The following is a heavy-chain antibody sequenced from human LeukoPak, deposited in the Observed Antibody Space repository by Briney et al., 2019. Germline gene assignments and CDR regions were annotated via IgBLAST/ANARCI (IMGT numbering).Heavy chain of an antibody. V-gene: IGHV4-4*07. J-gene: IGHJ5*02. CDR2: IYTSGST. CDR3: ARDVRYCSSTSCSNWFDP. D-gene: IGHD2-2*01. CDR1: GGSISSYY. Sequence: SETLSLTCTVSGGSISSYYWSWIRQPAGKGLEWIGRIYTSGSTNYNPSLKSRVTMSVDTSKNQFSLKLSSVTAAGTAVYYCARDVRYCSSTSCSNWFDPWGQGTLVTVSS.